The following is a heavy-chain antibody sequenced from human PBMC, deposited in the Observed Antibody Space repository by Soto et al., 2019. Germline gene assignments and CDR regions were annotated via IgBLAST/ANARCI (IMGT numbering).Heavy chain of an antibody. CDR2: ISDDGSLK. CDR1: GFMFSSYA. CDR3: AGAFSVVGSRRGFDP. Sequence: QVQLVESGGGVVQPGRSLRLSCAASGFMFSSYAVHWVRQAPGKGLEWVAVISDDGSLKYYADSVKGRFTTSRDNSKNTLYLQMNSLRAEDTAVYYSAGAFSVVGSRRGFDPWGQGTLVTVSS. J-gene: IGHJ5*02. D-gene: IGHD6-19*01. V-gene: IGHV3-30-3*01.